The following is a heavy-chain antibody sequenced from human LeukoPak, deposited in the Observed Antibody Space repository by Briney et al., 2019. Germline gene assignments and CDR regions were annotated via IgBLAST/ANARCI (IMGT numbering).Heavy chain of an antibody. CDR2: IYYSGSP. CDR3: ARRFGYRGYVDDAFDI. D-gene: IGHD5-12*01. J-gene: IGHJ3*02. Sequence: SDTLSLTCTLSGRSISRYHWMWMRQPPGKAGEWIGYIYYSGSPNYNPSLKSRVTISVDTSKNQFSLKLSSLTAADMAVYYCARRFGYRGYVDDAFDIWGQGTMVTVSS. CDR1: GRSISRYH. V-gene: IGHV4-59*08.